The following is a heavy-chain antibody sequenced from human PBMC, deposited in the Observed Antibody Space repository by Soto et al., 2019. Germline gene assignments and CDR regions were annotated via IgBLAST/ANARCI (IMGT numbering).Heavy chain of an antibody. CDR1: GFTVSNNY. CDR2: IYSGGYT. J-gene: IGHJ3*02. Sequence: PGGSLRLSCAVSGFTVSNNYMSWVRQAPGKGLEGVSVIYSGGYTAYGDSVKGRFTISRDNSDNMVYLQMNSLTAGDTALYYCAKATATGGGAFDICGQGTMVTVSS. D-gene: IGHD2-8*02. V-gene: IGHV3-53*01. CDR3: AKATATGGGAFDI.